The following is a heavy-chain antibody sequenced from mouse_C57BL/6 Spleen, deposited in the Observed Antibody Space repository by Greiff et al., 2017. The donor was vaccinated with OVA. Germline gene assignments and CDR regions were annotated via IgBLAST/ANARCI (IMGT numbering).Heavy chain of an antibody. Sequence: QVQLQQPGTELVKPGASVKLSCKASGYTFTSYWMHWVKQRPGQGLEWIGNINPSNGGTNYNEKFKSKATLTVNKSSSTAYMQLSSLTSEDSAVDYCARLGYDYDVWFAYWGQGTLVTVSA. V-gene: IGHV1-53*01. J-gene: IGHJ3*01. CDR3: ARLGYDYDVWFAY. D-gene: IGHD2-4*01. CDR1: GYTFTSYW. CDR2: INPSNGGT.